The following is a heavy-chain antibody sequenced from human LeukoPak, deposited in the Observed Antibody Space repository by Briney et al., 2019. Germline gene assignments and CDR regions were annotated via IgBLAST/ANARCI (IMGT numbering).Heavy chain of an antibody. CDR3: AGVSESGRYYFDY. CDR1: GFTFSSYA. V-gene: IGHV3-30*03. CDR2: ISYDGSDK. J-gene: IGHJ4*02. Sequence: GGSLRLSCAASGFTFSSYAMHWVRQAPGKGLEWVAVISYDGSDKYYADSVKGRFSISRDNSKNTLDMQMSSLRDEDTAVYYCAGVSESGRYYFDYWGQGTLVTVSS. D-gene: IGHD6-19*01.